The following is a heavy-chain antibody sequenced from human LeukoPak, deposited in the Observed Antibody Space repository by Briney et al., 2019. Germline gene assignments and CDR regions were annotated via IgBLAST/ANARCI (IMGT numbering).Heavy chain of an antibody. CDR2: IYYSGST. J-gene: IGHJ6*02. V-gene: IGHV4-34*01. CDR1: GGSFSGYY. D-gene: IGHD1-26*01. Sequence: SETLSLTCAVYGGSFSGYYWSWIRQPPGKGLEWIGSIYYSGSTYYNPSLKSRVTISVDTSKNQFSLKLSSVTAADTAVYYCARWYGASYYYYYGMDVWGQGTTVTVSS. CDR3: ARWYGASYYYYYGMDV.